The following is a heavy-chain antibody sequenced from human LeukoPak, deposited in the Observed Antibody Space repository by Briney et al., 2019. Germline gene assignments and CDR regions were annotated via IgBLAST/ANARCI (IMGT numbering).Heavy chain of an antibody. CDR3: ATSGYSGYDLNS. CDR1: GGSFSGNY. CDR2: INHSGST. D-gene: IGHD5-12*01. Sequence: SETLSLTCAVYGGSFSGNYWGWIRQPPGKGLEWIGEINHSGSTNYNPPLKSRVTISVDTSKNQFSLKLSSVTAADTAMYYCATSGYSGYDLNSWGQGTLVTVSS. V-gene: IGHV4-34*01. J-gene: IGHJ4*02.